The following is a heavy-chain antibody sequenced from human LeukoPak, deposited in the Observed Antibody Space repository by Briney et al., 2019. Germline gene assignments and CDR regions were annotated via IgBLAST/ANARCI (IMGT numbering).Heavy chain of an antibody. V-gene: IGHV4-59*01. Sequence: SETLSLTCTVSGGSISSYYWSWIRQPPGKGLEWIGYIYYSGSTNYNPSLKSRVTISVDASKNRFSLRLNSVTAADTAVYYCARDSGGSGYLWFDPWGQGTLVTVSS. J-gene: IGHJ5*02. CDR3: ARDSGGSGYLWFDP. D-gene: IGHD3-3*01. CDR2: IYYSGST. CDR1: GGSISSYY.